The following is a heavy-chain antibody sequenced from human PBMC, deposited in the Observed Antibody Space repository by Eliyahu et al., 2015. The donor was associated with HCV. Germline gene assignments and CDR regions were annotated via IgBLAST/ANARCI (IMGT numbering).Heavy chain of an antibody. CDR2: FYDSGST. D-gene: IGHD4-17*01. J-gene: IGHJ4*02. V-gene: IGHV4-59*01. CDR3: AGLRGPTVNVFDY. Sequence: QVQLQESGPGLVKPSETLSLTCTVSGGSIGSYYWSWIRQPPGKGLEWIGFFYDSGSTKYNPSLESRVTISVDTSKNQSSLKLNSVTAADTAVYYCAGLRGPTVNVFDYWGQGTLVTVSS. CDR1: GGSIGSYY.